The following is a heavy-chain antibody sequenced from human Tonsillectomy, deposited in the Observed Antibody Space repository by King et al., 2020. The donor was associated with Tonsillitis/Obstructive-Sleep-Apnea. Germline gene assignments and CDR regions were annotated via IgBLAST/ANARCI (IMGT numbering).Heavy chain of an antibody. CDR2: IFFTGTT. D-gene: IGHD5-24*01. V-gene: IGHV4-61*01. Sequence: QLQESGPGLVKPSETLSLTCTVSGGSVSSDNSYWSWIRQPPGKGLEWIGYIFFTGTTNYNPSLKSRVTISLDTSKNQFSLKLSSVTAADAAVYYCAREAIATISRDAFDSWGHGTMVTVSS. CDR1: GGSVSSDNSY. J-gene: IGHJ3*02. CDR3: AREAIATISRDAFDS.